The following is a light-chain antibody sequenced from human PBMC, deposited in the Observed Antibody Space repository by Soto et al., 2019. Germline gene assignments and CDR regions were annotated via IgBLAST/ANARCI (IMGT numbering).Light chain of an antibody. Sequence: EIVLTQSPDTLSLSPGERATLSCRASESVTSSHLAWYQQKRGQAPRLLIYGASSRATDIPDRFSGSGSGTDFTLTNSRLEPEDFAVYYCQHYGSSSNTFDQGTRLEIK. J-gene: IGKJ5*01. V-gene: IGKV3-20*01. CDR3: QHYGSSSNT. CDR1: ESVTSSH. CDR2: GAS.